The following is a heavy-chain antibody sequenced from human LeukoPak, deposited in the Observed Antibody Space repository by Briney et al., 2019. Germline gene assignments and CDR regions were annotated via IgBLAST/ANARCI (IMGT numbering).Heavy chain of an antibody. Sequence: PGGSLRLSCAATGFSVRSNYMSWVRQAPGKGLEWVSVIYSGGSTYYADSVKGRFTISRDNSENTLYLQMNSLRAEDTAVYYCAREPGVYSLEPYFDYWGQGTLVTVSS. V-gene: IGHV3-53*01. D-gene: IGHD5-18*01. CDR1: GFSVRSNY. J-gene: IGHJ4*02. CDR2: IYSGGST. CDR3: AREPGVYSLEPYFDY.